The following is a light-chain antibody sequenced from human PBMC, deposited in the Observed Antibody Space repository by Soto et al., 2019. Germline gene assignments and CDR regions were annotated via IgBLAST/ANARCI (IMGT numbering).Light chain of an antibody. CDR1: QSINSY. J-gene: IGKJ5*01. V-gene: IGKV1-39*01. Sequence: DIQMTQSPSSLSASVGDRVTITCRASQSINSYLNWYQQKPGKAPKLLIYAASSLQSGVPSRFSGSGSGTDFTLTISSLQPEDFATYYCQESNSTLSITFGQGTRLEIK. CDR2: AAS. CDR3: QESNSTLSIT.